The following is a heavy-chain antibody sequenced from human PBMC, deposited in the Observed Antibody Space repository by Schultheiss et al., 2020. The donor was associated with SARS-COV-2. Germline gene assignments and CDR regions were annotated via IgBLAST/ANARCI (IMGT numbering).Heavy chain of an antibody. D-gene: IGHD5-12*01. V-gene: IGHV4-4*07. Sequence: SETLSLTCAVYGGSFSGYYWSWIRQPAGKGLEWIGRIYTSGSTNYNPSLKSRVTMSVDTSKNQFSLKLSSVTAADTAVYYCAKDQDSGYDLYYWGQGTLVTVSS. CDR1: GGSFSGYY. J-gene: IGHJ4*02. CDR2: IYTSGST. CDR3: AKDQDSGYDLYY.